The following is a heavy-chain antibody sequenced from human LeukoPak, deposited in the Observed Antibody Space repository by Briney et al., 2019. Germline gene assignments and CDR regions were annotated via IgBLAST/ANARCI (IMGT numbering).Heavy chain of an antibody. CDR1: GFTFRSYG. CDR3: AKDYYYGSELDY. J-gene: IGHJ4*02. CDR2: IWHDGTDK. D-gene: IGHD3-10*01. Sequence: PGGSLRLSCAASGFTFRSYGMHWVRQASGKGLEWVTFIWHDGTDKYYVDSVKGRFTISRDNAKNSLYLQMNSLRAEDTALYYCAKDYYYGSELDYWGQGTLVTVSS. V-gene: IGHV3-30*02.